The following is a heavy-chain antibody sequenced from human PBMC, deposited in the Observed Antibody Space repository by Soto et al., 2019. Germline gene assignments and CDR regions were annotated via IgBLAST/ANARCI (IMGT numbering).Heavy chain of an antibody. V-gene: IGHV1-69*13. Sequence: SVKVSCKASGYSFTSYGFSWVRQAPGQGLEWMGGIIPIFGTANYAQKFQGRVTITADESTSTAYMELSSLRSEDTAVYYCARGFHYDFWSGYYQPYDYWG. CDR3: ARGFHYDFWSGYYQPYDY. J-gene: IGHJ4*01. CDR2: IIPIFGTA. CDR1: GYSFTSYG. D-gene: IGHD3-3*01.